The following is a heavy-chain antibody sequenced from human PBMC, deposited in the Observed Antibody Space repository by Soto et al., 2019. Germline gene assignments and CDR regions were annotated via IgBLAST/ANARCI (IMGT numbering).Heavy chain of an antibody. Sequence: GGSLRLSCAASGFTFASYAMAWVRQAPGKGVEWVSGIDASGSRTYYADSVKGRFTISRDNSINTVFLQMNSLRADDTALYFCAKNSGWFNTWGQGALVTVSS. CDR1: GFTFASYA. CDR2: IDASGSRT. CDR3: AKNSGWFNT. J-gene: IGHJ5*02. D-gene: IGHD3-10*01. V-gene: IGHV3-23*05.